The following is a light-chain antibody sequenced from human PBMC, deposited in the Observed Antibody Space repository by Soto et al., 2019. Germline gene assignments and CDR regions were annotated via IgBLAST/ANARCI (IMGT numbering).Light chain of an antibody. V-gene: IGLV2-8*01. CDR1: KSDIGVYDS. J-gene: IGLJ1*01. CDR2: EVG. Sequence: SVLTQPPSASGSPGQSVTISCTGTKSDIGVYDSVSWYQHHPGKDPRLIIYEVGQRPSGVPDRFSGSKSGNTASLTVSGLQAADEADYFCKSYAGSNTYGFGSGTKVTVL. CDR3: KSYAGSNTYG.